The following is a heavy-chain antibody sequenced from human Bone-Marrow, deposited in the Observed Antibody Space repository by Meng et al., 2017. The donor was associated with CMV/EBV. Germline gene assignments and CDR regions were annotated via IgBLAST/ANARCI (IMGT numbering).Heavy chain of an antibody. J-gene: IGHJ4*02. Sequence: GESLKISCAASGFTFSTYPMIWVRQAPGKGLEWVSFISSSSSYIYYADSMKGRFTISRDNAKNSVSLLMNSLRAEDTAVYYCARVGSSNLDYWGQGTLVTVSS. D-gene: IGHD3-16*01. CDR2: ISSSSSYI. CDR3: ARVGSSNLDY. V-gene: IGHV3-21*01. CDR1: GFTFSTYP.